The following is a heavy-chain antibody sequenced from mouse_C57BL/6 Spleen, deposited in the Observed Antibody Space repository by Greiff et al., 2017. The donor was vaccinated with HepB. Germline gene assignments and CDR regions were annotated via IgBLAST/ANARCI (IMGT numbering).Heavy chain of an antibody. D-gene: IGHD1-1*01. CDR2: ISSGGDYI. J-gene: IGHJ2*01. CDR3: TRDRYYGSSYVNYFDY. CDR1: GFTFSSYA. Sequence: EVKLVESGEGLVKPGGSLKLSCAASGFTFSSYAMSWVRQTPEKRLEWVAYISSGGDYIYYADTVKGRFTISRDNARNTLYLQMSSLKSEDTAMYYCTRDRYYGSSYVNYFDYWGQGTTLTVSS. V-gene: IGHV5-9-1*02.